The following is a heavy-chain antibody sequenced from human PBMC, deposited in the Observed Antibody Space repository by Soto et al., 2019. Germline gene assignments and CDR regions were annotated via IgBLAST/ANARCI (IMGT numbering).Heavy chain of an antibody. CDR3: AKDRYGDYGGIDY. D-gene: IGHD4-17*01. V-gene: IGHV3-23*01. CDR1: GFTFSSCA. CDR2: ITGSGGST. J-gene: IGHJ4*02. Sequence: PGGSLRLSCAASGFTFSSCAMGWVRQAPGKGLEWVSDITGSGGSTYYADSVKGRFTISRDTSKNTLFLQMNSLRAEDTAVYYCAKDRYGDYGGIDYWGQGTMVTVSS.